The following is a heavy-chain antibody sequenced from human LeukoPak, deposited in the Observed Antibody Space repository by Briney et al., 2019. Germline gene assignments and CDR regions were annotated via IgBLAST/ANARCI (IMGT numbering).Heavy chain of an antibody. CDR3: ARTHSNLAFDY. J-gene: IGHJ4*02. CDR1: GGSFSGYY. D-gene: IGHD4-4*01. CDR2: INHSGST. Sequence: SETLSLTCAVYGGSFSGYYWSWIRQPPGKGLEWIGEINHSGSTNCNPSLKSRVTISVDTSKNQFSLKLSSVTAADTAVYYCARTHSNLAFDYWGQGTLVTVSS. V-gene: IGHV4-34*01.